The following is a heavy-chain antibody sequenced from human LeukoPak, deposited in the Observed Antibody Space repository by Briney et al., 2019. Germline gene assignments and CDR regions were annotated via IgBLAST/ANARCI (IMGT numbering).Heavy chain of an antibody. CDR2: ISYDGSNK. Sequence: GGSLRLSCAASGFTFSSYAMHWVRQAPGKGLEGVAVISYDGSNKSYADSVKGRFTISRDNSKNTLYLQMNSLRAEDTAVYYCARDRRPYYWGQGTLVTVSS. CDR1: GFTFSSYA. D-gene: IGHD6-6*01. V-gene: IGHV3-30*04. J-gene: IGHJ4*02. CDR3: ARDRRPYY.